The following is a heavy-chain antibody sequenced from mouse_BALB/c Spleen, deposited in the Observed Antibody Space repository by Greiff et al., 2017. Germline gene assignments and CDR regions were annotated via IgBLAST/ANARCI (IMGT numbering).Heavy chain of an antibody. D-gene: IGHD2-10*02. CDR3: ARQGYGNDYYAMDY. CDR1: GFTFSSYT. CDR2: ISNGGGST. J-gene: IGHJ4*01. V-gene: IGHV5-12-2*01. Sequence: DVMLVESGGGLVQPGGSLKLSCAASGFTFSSYTMSWVRQTPEKRLEWVAYISNGGGSTYYPDTVKGRFTISRDNAKNTLYLQMSSLKSEDTAMYYCARQGYGNDYYAMDYWGQGTSVTVSS.